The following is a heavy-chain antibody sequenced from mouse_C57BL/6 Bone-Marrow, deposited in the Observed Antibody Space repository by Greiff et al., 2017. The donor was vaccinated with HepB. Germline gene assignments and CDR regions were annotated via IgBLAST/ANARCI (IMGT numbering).Heavy chain of an antibody. CDR2: IYPGDGDT. J-gene: IGHJ4*01. D-gene: IGHD3-2*02. Sequence: VQLQQSGPELVKPGASVKISCKASGYAFSSSWMNWVKQRPGKGLEWIGRIYPGDGDTNYNGKFKGKATLTADKSSSTAYMQLSSLTSEDSAVYFCARRGQRRLHYYARDYWGQGTSVTVSS. CDR3: ARRGQRRLHYYARDY. V-gene: IGHV1-82*01. CDR1: GYAFSSSW.